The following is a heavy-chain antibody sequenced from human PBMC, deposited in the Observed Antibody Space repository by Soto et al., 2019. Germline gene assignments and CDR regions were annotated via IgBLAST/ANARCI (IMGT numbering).Heavy chain of an antibody. CDR2: IHYSGRV. D-gene: IGHD2-15*01. J-gene: IGHJ4*02. Sequence: SETLSLTCTVSGGSISGSHYHWGWIRQPPGKGLEWIGSIHYSGRVFYKSSLLGRVTISVDTSKNQFSLDLNSVTATDTAVYYCALTPPIEVGGPDFWGQGTLVTVSS. V-gene: IGHV4-39*01. CDR1: GGSISGSHYH. CDR3: ALTPPIEVGGPDF.